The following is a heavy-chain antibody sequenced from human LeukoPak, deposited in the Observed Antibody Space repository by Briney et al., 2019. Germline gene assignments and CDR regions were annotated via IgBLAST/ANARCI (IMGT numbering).Heavy chain of an antibody. CDR3: AWNYDFWSGFGY. D-gene: IGHD3-3*01. CDR2: ISSSSSYI. V-gene: IGHV3-21*01. J-gene: IGHJ4*02. CDR1: GFTFSSYS. Sequence: GGSLRLSCAASGFTFSSYSMNWVRQAPGKGLEWVSSISSSSSYIYYADPVKGRFTISRDNAKNSLYLQMNSLRAEDTAVYYCAWNYDFWSGFGYWGQGTLVTVSS.